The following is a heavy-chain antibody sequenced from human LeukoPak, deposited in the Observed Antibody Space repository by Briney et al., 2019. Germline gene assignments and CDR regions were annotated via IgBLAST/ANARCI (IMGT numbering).Heavy chain of an antibody. D-gene: IGHD5-18*01. CDR2: IRTKTYGRTT. CDR3: TRVSPTGYSYGCLRAFDI. J-gene: IGHJ3*02. CDR1: GFTFGDYA. V-gene: IGHV3-49*04. Sequence: PGGSLRLSCTASGFTFGDYAMSWVRQAPGKGLEWVGFIRTKTYGRTTEYAASVKGRFTISRDDSKSIAYLQMNSLKTEDTAVYFCTRVSPTGYSYGCLRAFDIWGQGTMVTVSS.